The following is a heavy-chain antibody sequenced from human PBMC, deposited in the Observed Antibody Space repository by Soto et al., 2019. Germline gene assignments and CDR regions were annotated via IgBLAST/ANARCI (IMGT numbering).Heavy chain of an antibody. V-gene: IGHV3-15*01. CDR3: TTFTNYDFWSGPPYYYYYMDV. CDR2: IKSKTDGGTT. D-gene: IGHD3-3*01. J-gene: IGHJ6*03. Sequence: GGSLRLSCAASGFTFSNAWMSWVRQAPGKGLEWVGRIKSKTDGGTTDYAAPVKGRFTISRDDSKNTLYLQMNSLKTDDTAVYYCTTFTNYDFWSGPPYYYYYMDVWGKGTTVTVSS. CDR1: GFTFSNAW.